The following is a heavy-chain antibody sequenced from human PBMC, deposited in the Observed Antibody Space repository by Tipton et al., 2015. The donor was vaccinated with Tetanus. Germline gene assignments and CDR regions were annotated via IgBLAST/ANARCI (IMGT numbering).Heavy chain of an antibody. CDR3: GRALGSGTTVASGH. CDR1: GFVFSSYT. D-gene: IGHD1-7*01. Sequence: SLRLSCAVSGFVFSSYTMNWVRQAPGKGLEWVASISSTGSYIYYADSVKGRFIISRDNAKNSLYLQMSSLRGDDTAVYYCGRALGSGTTVASGHWGQGSLVTVSS. CDR2: ISSTGSYI. J-gene: IGHJ4*02. V-gene: IGHV3-21*01.